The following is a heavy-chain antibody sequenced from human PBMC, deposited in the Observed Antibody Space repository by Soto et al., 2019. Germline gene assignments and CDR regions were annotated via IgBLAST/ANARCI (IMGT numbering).Heavy chain of an antibody. D-gene: IGHD2-15*01. CDR3: ARDDILDV. CDR1: GDSISSYY. V-gene: IGHV4-59*13. J-gene: IGHJ6*02. Sequence: ETLSLTCAVSGDSISSYYWSWIRQPPGKGLEWIGYIYYSASTNYSPSLRSRVTISVDTPKNQFSLTLSSVTVAATAVYYCARDDILDVCRQGTTVTVSS. CDR2: IYYSAST.